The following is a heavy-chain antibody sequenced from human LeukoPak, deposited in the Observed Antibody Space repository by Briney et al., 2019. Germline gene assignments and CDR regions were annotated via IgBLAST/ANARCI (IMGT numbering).Heavy chain of an antibody. CDR1: GGSSSGYY. CDR3: ARAVDTAMVFDY. V-gene: IGHV4-59*01. CDR2: IYYSGST. D-gene: IGHD5-18*01. Sequence: PSETLSLTCAVYGGSSSGYYWSRIRQPPGKGLEWIGYIYYSGSTNYNPSLKSRVTISVDTSKNQFSLKLSSVTAADTAVYYCARAVDTAMVFDYWGQGTLVTVSS. J-gene: IGHJ4*02.